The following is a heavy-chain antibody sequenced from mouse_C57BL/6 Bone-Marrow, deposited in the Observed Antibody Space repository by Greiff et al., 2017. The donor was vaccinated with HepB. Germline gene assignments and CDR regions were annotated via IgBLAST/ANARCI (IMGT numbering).Heavy chain of an antibody. D-gene: IGHD1-1*01. CDR2: IHPYSGST. Sequence: VQLQQPGAELVKPGASVKLSCKASGYTFTSYWMHWVKQRPGQGLEWIGMIHPYSGSTNYNEKFKSKATLTGDKSSSTAYMQLSSLSSEDSAVYYWAREDYGSSPDYWGQGTTLTVSS. J-gene: IGHJ2*01. CDR3: AREDYGSSPDY. CDR1: GYTFTSYW. V-gene: IGHV1-64*01.